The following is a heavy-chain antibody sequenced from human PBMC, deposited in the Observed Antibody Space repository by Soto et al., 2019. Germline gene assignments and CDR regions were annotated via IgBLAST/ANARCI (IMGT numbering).Heavy chain of an antibody. Sequence: GGSLRLPWAASGFTFNNYAIGWVRQDPGKGLEWVSAITDSGDDTYYIDSVKGRFTISRDNSKSTLYLQMNSLRAEDTAIYYCAKLGSSSWSPHYYFDYWGQGTLVTVSS. J-gene: IGHJ4*02. CDR1: GFTFNNYA. V-gene: IGHV3-23*01. D-gene: IGHD2-2*01. CDR3: AKLGSSSWSPHYYFDY. CDR2: ITDSGDDT.